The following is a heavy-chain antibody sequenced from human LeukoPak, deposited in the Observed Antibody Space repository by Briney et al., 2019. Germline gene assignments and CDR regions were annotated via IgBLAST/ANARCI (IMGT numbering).Heavy chain of an antibody. Sequence: SQTLSLTCAISGDSVSSNSAAWNWIRQSPSRGLEWLGRTYYRSKWYNDYAVSVKSRITINPDTSKNQFSLQLNSVTPEDTAVYYCARGTHNYYDSSGNLDYWGQGTLVTASS. CDR1: GDSVSSNSAA. CDR2: TYYRSKWYN. V-gene: IGHV6-1*01. D-gene: IGHD3-22*01. CDR3: ARGTHNYYDSSGNLDY. J-gene: IGHJ4*02.